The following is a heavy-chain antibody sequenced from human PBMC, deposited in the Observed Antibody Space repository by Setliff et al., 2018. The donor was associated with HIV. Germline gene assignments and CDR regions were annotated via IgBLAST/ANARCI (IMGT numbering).Heavy chain of an antibody. V-gene: IGHV4-39*01. J-gene: IGHJ4*02. CDR3: ARLGDSGYDFRGYFDY. D-gene: IGHD5-12*01. CDR1: GGSASDTSYY. CDR2: VYYSGGT. Sequence: SETLSLTCTVSGGSASDTSYYGGWIRQPPGKGLEWLANVYYSGGTYYNPSLNSRVTISVDTSRNQFSLKLTSVTAADTALYFCARLGDSGYDFRGYFDYWGQGKLVTVSS.